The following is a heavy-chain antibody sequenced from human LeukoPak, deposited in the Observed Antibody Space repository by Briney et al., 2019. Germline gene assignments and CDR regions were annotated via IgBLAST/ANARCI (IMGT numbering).Heavy chain of an antibody. J-gene: IGHJ4*02. CDR3: AEVARSGY. Sequence: PGGSLRLSCAASGFTVSSNYMSWVRQAPGKGLEWVSVIYSGGNTYYADSVKGRFTISRDNSKNTLFLQMDSLRAEDTAVYYCAEVARSGYWGQGTLVTVSS. V-gene: IGHV3-53*01. D-gene: IGHD5-12*01. CDR1: GFTVSSNY. CDR2: IYSGGNT.